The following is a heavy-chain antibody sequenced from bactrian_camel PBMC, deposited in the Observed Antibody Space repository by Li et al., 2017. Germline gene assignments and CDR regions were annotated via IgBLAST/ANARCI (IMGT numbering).Heavy chain of an antibody. D-gene: IGHD6*01. V-gene: IGHV3S53*01. J-gene: IGHJ4*01. CDR3: QTIRYTSASLCRYNV. Sequence: VQLVESGGGSVQSGGSLKLSCQVSGFTYKATCMGWFRQAPEKKRELVASMLIFGLRKDYDDSVKGRFTISKDIATDTVHLQMNSLKPEDTAMYSCQTIRYTSASLCRYNVWGEGTQVTVS. CDR2: MLIFGLRK. CDR1: GFTYKATC.